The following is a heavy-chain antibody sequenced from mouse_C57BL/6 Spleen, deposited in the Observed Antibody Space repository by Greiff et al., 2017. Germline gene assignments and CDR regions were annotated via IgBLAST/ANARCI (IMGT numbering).Heavy chain of an antibody. J-gene: IGHJ3*01. CDR3: TFYDGYAWFAY. CDR2: IRLKSDNYAT. D-gene: IGHD2-3*01. CDR1: GFTFSNYW. V-gene: IGHV6-3*01. Sequence: EVQLVESGGGLVQPGGSMKLSCVASGFTFSNYWMNWVRQSPEKGLEWVAQIRLKSDNYATHYAESVKGRFTISRDDSKSSVYLQMNNLRAEDTGIYYCTFYDGYAWFAYWGQGTLVTVSA.